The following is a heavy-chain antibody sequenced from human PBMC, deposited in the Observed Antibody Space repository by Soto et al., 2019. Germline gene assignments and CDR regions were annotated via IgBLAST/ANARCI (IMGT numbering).Heavy chain of an antibody. D-gene: IGHD2-15*01. Sequence: SETLSLTCTVSGGSISGYYWSWIRQPPGKGLEWIGYIYYSGSTSYNPSLKSRLTISVDTSKNQFSLRLTSVTAADTAVYYCARLGGGGSFFDYWGQGTLVTVSS. CDR2: IYYSGST. J-gene: IGHJ4*02. V-gene: IGHV4-59*01. CDR1: GGSISGYY. CDR3: ARLGGGGSFFDY.